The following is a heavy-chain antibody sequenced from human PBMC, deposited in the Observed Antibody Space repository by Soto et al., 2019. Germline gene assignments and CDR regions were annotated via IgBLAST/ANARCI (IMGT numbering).Heavy chain of an antibody. D-gene: IGHD2-15*01. V-gene: IGHV3-23*01. CDR1: GFTFRNYA. CDR2: LSGSARST. J-gene: IGHJ3*02. Sequence: EVQLLESGGGLVQPGGSLTLSCAASGFTFRNYAMSWVRQAPGKGLEWVSGLSGSARSTSYADYVKGRFTISRDNSKNTLYLQMYSLRDEDTALYYCARKGVVAASHDAFDIWGQGTMVTVSS. CDR3: ARKGVVAASHDAFDI.